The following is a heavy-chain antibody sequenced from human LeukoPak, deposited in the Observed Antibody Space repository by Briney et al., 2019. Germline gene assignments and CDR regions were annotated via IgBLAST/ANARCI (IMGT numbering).Heavy chain of an antibody. CDR1: GGSFSGYY. J-gene: IGHJ4*02. D-gene: IGHD5-12*01. Sequence: SETLSLTCAVYGGSFSGYYWSWIRQPPGKGLEWIGEINHSGSTNYNPSLKSRVTISVDTSKNQFSLQLYSVTPDDTAVYYCARGYSGYLVNWGQGTLVTVSS. CDR2: INHSGST. CDR3: ARGYSGYLVN. V-gene: IGHV4-34*01.